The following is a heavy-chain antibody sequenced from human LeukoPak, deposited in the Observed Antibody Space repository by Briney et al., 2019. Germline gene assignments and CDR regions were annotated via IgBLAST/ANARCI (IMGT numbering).Heavy chain of an antibody. D-gene: IGHD6-13*01. CDR3: ARVLYSSSWYDIDS. Sequence: SETLSLTCTVSGDSISSSSFHYWGWIRQPPGKGLEWTGGTHYSGSTNYNPSLKSRVTISVDTSKNQFSLKLSSVTAADRAVYYCARVLYSSSWYDIDSWGQGTLVTVSS. V-gene: IGHV4-39*02. CDR2: THYSGST. CDR1: GDSISSSSFHY. J-gene: IGHJ4*02.